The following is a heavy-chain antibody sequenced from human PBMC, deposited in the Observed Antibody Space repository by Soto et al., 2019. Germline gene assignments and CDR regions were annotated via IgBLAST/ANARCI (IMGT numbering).Heavy chain of an antibody. CDR2: IWYDGSNK. D-gene: IGHD2-15*01. CDR1: GFTFSSYG. J-gene: IGHJ6*02. Sequence: GGSLRLSCAASGFTFSSYGMHWVRQTPGKGLEWVAVIWYDGSNKYYADSVKGRFTISRDNSKNTLYLQMNSLRAEDTAVYYCARDIVVVVAATYPNYGMDVWGQGTTVTVSS. V-gene: IGHV3-33*01. CDR3: ARDIVVVVAATYPNYGMDV.